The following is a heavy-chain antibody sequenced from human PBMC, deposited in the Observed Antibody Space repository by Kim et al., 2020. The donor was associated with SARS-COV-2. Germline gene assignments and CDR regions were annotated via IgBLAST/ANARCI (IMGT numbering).Heavy chain of an antibody. J-gene: IGHJ4*02. Sequence: GGSLRLSCATSGATFSTHSWNWVRQAPGKGLEWVSYISSTGYTKYYADSVKGRFTISRDNAKNSLILQMNSLRAEDTAVYYCAREIEYSRGYYFDQWGQGTLVTVSS. CDR2: ISSTGYTK. CDR3: AREIEYSRGYYFDQ. V-gene: IGHV3-48*04. CDR1: GATFSTHS. D-gene: IGHD3-22*01.